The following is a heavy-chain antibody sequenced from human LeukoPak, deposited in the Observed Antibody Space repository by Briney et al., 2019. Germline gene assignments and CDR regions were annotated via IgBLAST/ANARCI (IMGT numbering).Heavy chain of an antibody. CDR3: ASTREPGVAIDY. CDR1: GGSISSYY. J-gene: IGHJ4*02. D-gene: IGHD3-3*01. CDR2: IYTSGST. V-gene: IGHV4-4*07. Sequence: SETLSLTCTVSGGSISSYYWSWIRQPAGKGLEWIGRIYTSGSTNYNPSLKSRVTMSVDTSKNQFSLKLSSVTAADTAVYYCASTREPGVAIDYWGQGTLVTVSS.